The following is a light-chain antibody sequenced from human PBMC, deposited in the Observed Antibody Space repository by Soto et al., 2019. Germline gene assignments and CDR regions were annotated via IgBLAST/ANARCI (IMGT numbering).Light chain of an antibody. J-gene: IGLJ1*01. V-gene: IGLV2-14*01. Sequence: QSALTQPASVSGSPGQSITIPCTGTSIDVGAFNYVSWYRQFPGKAPQLIIYDVTSRPSGVSNRFSGSKSGNTASLTISGLQAEDEAEYYCSFYIRTNTPFLFGTGTKLTVL. CDR1: SIDVGAFNY. CDR2: DVT. CDR3: SFYIRTNTPFL.